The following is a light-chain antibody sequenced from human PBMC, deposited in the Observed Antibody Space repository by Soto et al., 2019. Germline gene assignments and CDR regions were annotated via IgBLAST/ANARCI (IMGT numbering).Light chain of an antibody. CDR1: SSDVGSYNL. CDR2: EGS. Sequence: QSVLTQPASVSGSPGQSITISCTGTSSDVGSYNLVSWYQQHPGKAPKLMIYEGSKRPSGVSNRFSGSKSGNTASPTISGLQAEDEADYYCCSYAGSQVFGGGTKLTVL. V-gene: IGLV2-23*01. J-gene: IGLJ2*01. CDR3: CSYAGSQV.